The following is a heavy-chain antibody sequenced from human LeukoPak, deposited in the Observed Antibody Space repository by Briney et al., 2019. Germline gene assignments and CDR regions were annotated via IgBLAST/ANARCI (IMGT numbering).Heavy chain of an antibody. V-gene: IGHV1-3*01. CDR2: INAGNGNT. Sequence: ASVKVSCKASGYTFTSYAMHWVRQAPGQRLEGMGWINAGNGNTKYSQKFQGRVTITRDTSASTAYMELSSLRSEDTAVYYCARSGTTGWLIDYWGQGTLVTVSS. CDR3: ARSGTTGWLIDY. J-gene: IGHJ4*02. CDR1: GYTFTSYA. D-gene: IGHD1-1*01.